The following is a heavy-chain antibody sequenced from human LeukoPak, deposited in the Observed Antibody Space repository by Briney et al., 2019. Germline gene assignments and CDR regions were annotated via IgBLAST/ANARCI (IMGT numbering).Heavy chain of an antibody. CDR3: ARLRIAKPYYFDY. CDR1: GGSISSSSYY. CDR2: IYYSGST. J-gene: IGHJ4*02. D-gene: IGHD6-13*01. V-gene: IGHV4-39*01. Sequence: PETLSLTCTVSGGSISSSSYYWGWIRQPPGKGLEWIGSIYYSGSTYYNPSLKSRVTISVDTSKNQFSLKLSSVTAADTAVYYCARLRIAKPYYFDYWGQGTLVTVSS.